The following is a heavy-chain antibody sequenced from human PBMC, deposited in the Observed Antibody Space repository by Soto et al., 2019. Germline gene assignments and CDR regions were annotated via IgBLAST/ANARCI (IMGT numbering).Heavy chain of an antibody. D-gene: IGHD6-13*01. CDR3: GRKAAADVLSVAFDM. CDR1: GFTFSNYA. J-gene: IGHJ3*02. V-gene: IGHV3-30-3*01. Sequence: QEHLVESGGGVVQPGRSLRLSCAASGFTFSNYAIHWVRQAPGKGLEWVALISFDGGTKYYADSVKGRFTLSRDNSKNTVSVEMNSLRDDDSAVYYCGRKAAADVLSVAFDMWGHGTMVIVSS. CDR2: ISFDGGTK.